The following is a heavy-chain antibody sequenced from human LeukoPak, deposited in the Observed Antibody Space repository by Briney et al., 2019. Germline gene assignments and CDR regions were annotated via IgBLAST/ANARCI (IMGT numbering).Heavy chain of an antibody. CDR2: INPNSGGT. V-gene: IGHV1-2*02. Sequence: GASVKVSCEASGYTFTGYYMHWVRQAPGQGLEWMGWINPNSGGTNYAQKFQGRVTMTRDTSISTAYMELSRLRSDDTAVYYCATDSSGYYYFDYWGQGTLVTVSS. J-gene: IGHJ4*02. CDR3: ATDSSGYYYFDY. D-gene: IGHD3-22*01. CDR1: GYTFTGYY.